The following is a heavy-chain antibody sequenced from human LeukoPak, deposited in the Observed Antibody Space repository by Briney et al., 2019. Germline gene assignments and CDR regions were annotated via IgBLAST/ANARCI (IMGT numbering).Heavy chain of an antibody. J-gene: IGHJ4*02. CDR2: ISYDGSNK. CDR1: GFTFSSYA. D-gene: IGHD3-22*01. CDR3: ARDNEYYYDSSGLLGY. Sequence: GVLRLSCAASGFTFSSYAMHWVRRAPGKGLEWVAVISYDGSNKYYADSVKGRFTISRDNSKNTLYLQMNSLRAEDTAVYYCARDNEYYYDSSGLLGYWGQGTLVTVSS. V-gene: IGHV3-30-3*01.